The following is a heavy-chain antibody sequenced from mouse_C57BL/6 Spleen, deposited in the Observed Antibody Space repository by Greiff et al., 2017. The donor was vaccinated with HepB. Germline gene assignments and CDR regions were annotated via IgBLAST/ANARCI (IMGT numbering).Heavy chain of an antibody. CDR1: GYAFSSYW. J-gene: IGHJ4*01. CDR2: IYPGDGDT. V-gene: IGHV1-80*01. CDR3: ARVGGRTSFYAMDY. Sequence: VQLQQSGAELVKPGASVKISCKASGYAFSSYWMNWVKQRPGKGLEWIGQIYPGDGDTNYNGKFKGKATLTADKSSSTAYMQLSSLTSADSAVYFCARVGGRTSFYAMDYWGQGTSVTVSS.